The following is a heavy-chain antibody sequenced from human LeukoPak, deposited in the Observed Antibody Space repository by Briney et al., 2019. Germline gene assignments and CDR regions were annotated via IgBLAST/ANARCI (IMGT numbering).Heavy chain of an antibody. CDR1: GGSISSGGYS. Sequence: SETLSLTCAVSGGSISSGGYSWSWIRQPPGKGLEWIGYIYHSGSTYYNPSLKNRVTISVDRSKNQFSLKLSSVTAADTAVYYCARSDSSGWFGYFEYWGQGTLVTVSS. D-gene: IGHD6-19*01. CDR3: ARSDSSGWFGYFEY. CDR2: IYHSGST. V-gene: IGHV4-30-2*01. J-gene: IGHJ4*02.